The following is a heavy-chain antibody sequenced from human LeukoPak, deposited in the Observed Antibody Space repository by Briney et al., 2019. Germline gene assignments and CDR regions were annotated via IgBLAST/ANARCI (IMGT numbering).Heavy chain of an antibody. CDR1: GYTFTGYY. J-gene: IGHJ4*02. CDR3: AREAYSSSSQGY. Sequence: ASVNVSCKASGYTFTGYYMHWVRQAPGQGLEWMGWVNPNSGGTNYAQKFQGRVTMTRDTSISTAYMELSRLRSDDTAVYYCAREAYSSSSQGYWGQGTLVTVSS. D-gene: IGHD6-6*01. V-gene: IGHV1-2*02. CDR2: VNPNSGGT.